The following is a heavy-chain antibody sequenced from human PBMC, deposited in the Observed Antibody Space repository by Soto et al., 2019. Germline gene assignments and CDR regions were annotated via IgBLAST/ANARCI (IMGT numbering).Heavy chain of an antibody. J-gene: IGHJ4*02. CDR3: ARGGGVAGTLNY. CDR2: IGTAGDT. Sequence: EVQLVESGGGLVQPGGSLRLSCAASGFTFSSYDMHWVRQATGKGLEWVSAIGTAGDTYYPGSVKGRFTISRENAKNSLYLQMNGLRAGDTAVYYCARGGGVAGTLNYWGQGTLVTVSS. D-gene: IGHD6-19*01. CDR1: GFTFSSYD. V-gene: IGHV3-13*01.